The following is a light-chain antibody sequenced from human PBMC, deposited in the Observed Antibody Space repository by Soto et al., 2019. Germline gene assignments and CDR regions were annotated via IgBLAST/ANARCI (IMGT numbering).Light chain of an antibody. CDR2: GAS. CDR3: QQRSNWPSTT. CDR1: QSVSSK. V-gene: IGKV3-15*01. Sequence: ETVMTQSPATLSVSPGERATLSCRASQSVSSKLAWYQQKPGQATSLIIYGASTRATGIPARFGGSGSGTEFTLTISSLQSEDFAAYYCQQRSNWPSTTFGQGTRLEIK. J-gene: IGKJ5*01.